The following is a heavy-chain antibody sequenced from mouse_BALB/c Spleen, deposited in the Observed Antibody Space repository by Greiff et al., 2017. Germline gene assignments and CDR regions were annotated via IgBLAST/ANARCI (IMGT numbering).Heavy chain of an antibody. CDR3: ARWDYGNSYAMDY. Sequence: EVKVVESGGGLVQPGGSRKLSCAASGFTFSSFGMHWVRQAPEKGLEWVAYISSGSSTIYYADTVKGRFTISRDNPKNTLFLQMTSLRSEDTAMYYCARWDYGNSYAMDYWGQGTSVTVSS. J-gene: IGHJ4*01. V-gene: IGHV5-17*02. D-gene: IGHD2-1*01. CDR1: GFTFSSFG. CDR2: ISSGSSTI.